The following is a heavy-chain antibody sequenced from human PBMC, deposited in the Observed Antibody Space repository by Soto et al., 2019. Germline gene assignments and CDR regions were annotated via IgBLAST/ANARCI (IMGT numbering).Heavy chain of an antibody. D-gene: IGHD3-3*01. CDR3: ARDKQKDFWSGYSSGYFDY. V-gene: IGHV1-69*01. CDR2: IIPIFGTA. J-gene: IGHJ4*02. CDR1: GGTFSSYA. Sequence: QVQLVQSGAEVQKPGSSVKVSCKASGGTFSSYAISWVRQAPGQGLEWMGGIIPIFGTANYAQKFQGRVTITADESTSTAYMELSSLRSEDTAVYYCARDKQKDFWSGYSSGYFDYWGQGTLVTVSS.